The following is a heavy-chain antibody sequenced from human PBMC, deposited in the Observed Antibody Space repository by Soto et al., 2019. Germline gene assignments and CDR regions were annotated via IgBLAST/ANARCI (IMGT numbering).Heavy chain of an antibody. D-gene: IGHD2-21*01. Sequence: ASVKVSCKACGYPFTANDINWVRQPTGQGLERMGWMNPNSGNTGYAQKFQGRVTMTRYNSMIMAYMELSSLRCEDTAVYFCVRAPLDYYSADYFDNWGQGTLVTVSS. CDR2: MNPNSGNT. J-gene: IGHJ4*02. CDR3: VRAPLDYYSADYFDN. CDR1: GYPFTAND. V-gene: IGHV1-8*01.